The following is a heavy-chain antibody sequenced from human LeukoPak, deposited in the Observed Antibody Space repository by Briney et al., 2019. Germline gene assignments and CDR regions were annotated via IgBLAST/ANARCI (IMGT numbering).Heavy chain of an antibody. CDR2: ILTSGGT. V-gene: IGHV3-23*01. CDR3: AKDRIYADGLWDFDY. D-gene: IGHD3-10*01. Sequence: GGSLRLSCTASGFTFSTYTMSWVRQAPGEGLKWVSGILTSGGTYYADSVKGRFTISRDNSKNKLYLKLNSLRADDTAVYYCAKDRIYADGLWDFDYWGQGTLVTVSS. J-gene: IGHJ4*02. CDR1: GFTFSTYT.